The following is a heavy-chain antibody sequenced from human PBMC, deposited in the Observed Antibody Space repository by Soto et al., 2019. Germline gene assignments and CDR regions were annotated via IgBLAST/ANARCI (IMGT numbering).Heavy chain of an antibody. D-gene: IGHD3-16*02. J-gene: IGHJ4*02. Sequence: SQTLSLTFAISGDSVSSNSAAWNWIRQSPSRGLEWLGRTYYRSKWYNDYAVSVKSRITINPDTSKNQFSLQLNSVTPEDTAVYYCARDAYYDYVWGSYRYFHHFDYWGQGTLVTVSS. CDR1: GDSVSSNSAA. V-gene: IGHV6-1*01. CDR2: TYYRSKWYN. CDR3: ARDAYYDYVWGSYRYFHHFDY.